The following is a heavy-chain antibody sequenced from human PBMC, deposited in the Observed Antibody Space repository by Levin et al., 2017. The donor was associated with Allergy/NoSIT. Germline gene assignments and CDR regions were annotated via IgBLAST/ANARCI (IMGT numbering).Heavy chain of an antibody. Sequence: SETLSLTCTVSGGSISSSISYWGWIRQAPGKGLEWIGSIYNSGSTYYNPSLKSRVTTSVDTSKNPFSLQLSSVTAADTAVYYCARQCDDILTGYYNFDYWGQGTLVTVSS. CDR1: GGSISSSISY. D-gene: IGHD3-9*01. CDR2: IYNSGST. J-gene: IGHJ4*02. CDR3: ARQCDDILTGYYNFDY. V-gene: IGHV4-39*01.